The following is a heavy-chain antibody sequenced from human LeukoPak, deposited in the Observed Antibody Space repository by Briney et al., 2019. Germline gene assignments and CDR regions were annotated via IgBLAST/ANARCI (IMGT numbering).Heavy chain of an antibody. D-gene: IGHD1-14*01. CDR2: ISGTTSGT. CDR1: GFTFSNYA. Sequence: GGSLRLSCAASGFTFSNYAMSWVRQAPGKGLEWVSGISGTTSGTYYADSVKGRFTISRDNSKNTLFLQVNSLRAEDTAVYYCAKVRTYFYHGLDVWGQGTTVTVSS. V-gene: IGHV3-23*01. CDR3: AKVRTYFYHGLDV. J-gene: IGHJ6*02.